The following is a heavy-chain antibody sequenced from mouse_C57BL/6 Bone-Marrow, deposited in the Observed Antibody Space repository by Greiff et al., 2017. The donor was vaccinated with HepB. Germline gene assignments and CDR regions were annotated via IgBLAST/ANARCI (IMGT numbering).Heavy chain of an antibody. V-gene: IGHV5-6*01. CDR3: ARRGSGNYYAMDY. D-gene: IGHD4-1*01. J-gene: IGHJ4*01. CDR2: SRSRGSYT. Sequence: EVQRVESGGDLVNPGGSLKLSCAASGFPFSSYGMSWVHQTPDKMLGWGATSRSRGSYTYYPDSVKGRFTISRDNGKNTRYLQMSSLESEDTAMYYCARRGSGNYYAMDYWGQGTSVTVSS. CDR1: GFPFSSYG.